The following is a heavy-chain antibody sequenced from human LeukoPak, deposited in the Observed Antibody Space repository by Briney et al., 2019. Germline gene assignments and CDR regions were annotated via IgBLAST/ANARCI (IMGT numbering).Heavy chain of an antibody. D-gene: IGHD1-26*01. CDR1: GGSFSGYY. V-gene: IGHV4-34*01. CDR3: ARVPSGSCDS. J-gene: IGHJ5*01. CDR2: INHSGNT. Sequence: PSETLSLTCAVYGGSFSGYYWSWIRQPPGKGLEWIGEINHSGNTNYNPSLKSRVTISVDTSKNHFSLKLSSVPAAYAAVYYCARVPSGSCDSWGPGTLVSVSS.